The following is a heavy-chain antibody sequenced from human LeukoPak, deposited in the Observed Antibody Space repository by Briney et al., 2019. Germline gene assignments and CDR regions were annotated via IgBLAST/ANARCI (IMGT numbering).Heavy chain of an antibody. Sequence: SETLSLTCSVSGGPITSSSFYWAWIRQPPGKGLEWIGTIYSSGSTYYNPSLKSRVTISLDTSKNQFPLKLISVTAADTAVYYCSRGIVGGTMIDYWGQGTLVTASS. CDR2: IYSSGST. V-gene: IGHV4-39*06. CDR1: GGPITSSSFY. J-gene: IGHJ4*02. D-gene: IGHD1-26*01. CDR3: SRGIVGGTMIDY.